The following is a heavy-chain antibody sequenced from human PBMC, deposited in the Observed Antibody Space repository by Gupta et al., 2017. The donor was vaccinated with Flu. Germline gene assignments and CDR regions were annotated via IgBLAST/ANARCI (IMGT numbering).Heavy chain of an antibody. CDR2: IKSKNDDGTA. CDR3: TVVPQATVLLQGGRY. J-gene: IGHJ4*02. CDR1: TFTNAW. D-gene: IGHD2-15*01. Sequence: TFTNAWMSWVRQAPGKGLEWVGRIKSKNDDGTADYAAPVKGRFTISRDDSKNTLYLQMNSLKIEDTAVYYCTVVPQATVLLQGGRYWGQGTLVTVSS. V-gene: IGHV3-15*01.